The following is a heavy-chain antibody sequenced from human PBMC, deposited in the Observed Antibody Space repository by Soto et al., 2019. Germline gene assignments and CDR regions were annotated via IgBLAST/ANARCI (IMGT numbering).Heavy chain of an antibody. CDR2: ILNTGGTV. CDR3: ARGTKGGSPPL. J-gene: IGHJ4*02. V-gene: IGHV3-48*02. Sequence: GGSLRLSCVGSGLIFSDYSMNWVRQAPGRGLEWVSYILNTGGTVYYADSVKGRFTISRDNAKNSLYLRMNSLKDEDTAVYYCARGTKGGSPPLWGQGTLVTVSS. CDR1: GLIFSDYS. D-gene: IGHD1-7*01.